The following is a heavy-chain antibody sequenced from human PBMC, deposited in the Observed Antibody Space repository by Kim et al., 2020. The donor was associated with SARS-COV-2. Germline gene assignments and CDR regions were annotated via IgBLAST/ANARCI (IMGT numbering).Heavy chain of an antibody. CDR1: GFPFSSYE. CDR3: ARKYYAFDY. D-gene: IGHD3-3*01. CDR2: INSGGSAT. V-gene: IGHV3-48*03. J-gene: IGHJ4*02. Sequence: GGSLRLSCAASGFPFSSYEMNWVRQAPGKGLEWVSYINSGGSATYYADSVKGRFTISRDDAKNSLYLQMNSLRAEDTAVYYCARKYYAFDYWGQGTLVT.